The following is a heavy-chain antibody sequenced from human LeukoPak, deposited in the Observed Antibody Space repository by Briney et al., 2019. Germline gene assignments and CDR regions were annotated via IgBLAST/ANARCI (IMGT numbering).Heavy chain of an antibody. CDR1: GFTFSSYG. CDR2: IRYGGSKK. V-gene: IGHV3-30*02. Sequence: GGSLRLSCAASGFTFSSYGMHWVRQAPGKGLEWVAFIRYGGSKKYYADSVKGRFTISRDNSKNTLYLQMNSLRAEDTAVYYCAKDRRRITIFGVVIEGFDYWGQGTLVTVSS. D-gene: IGHD3-3*01. J-gene: IGHJ4*02. CDR3: AKDRRRITIFGVVIEGFDY.